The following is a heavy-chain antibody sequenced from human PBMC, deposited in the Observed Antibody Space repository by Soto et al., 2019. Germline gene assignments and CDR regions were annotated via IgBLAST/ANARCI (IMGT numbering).Heavy chain of an antibody. CDR2: ISAYNGNT. CDR3: AREVVRVAGTRWFDP. D-gene: IGHD6-19*01. V-gene: IGHV1-18*01. CDR1: GYTFTSYG. J-gene: IGHJ5*02. Sequence: QVQLVQSGAEVKKPEASVKVSCKASGYTFTSYGISWVRQAPGQGLEWMGWISAYNGNTNYAQKLQGRVTMTTDTSTSTAYIELRSLRSDDTAVYYCAREVVRVAGTRWFDPWGQGTLVTVSS.